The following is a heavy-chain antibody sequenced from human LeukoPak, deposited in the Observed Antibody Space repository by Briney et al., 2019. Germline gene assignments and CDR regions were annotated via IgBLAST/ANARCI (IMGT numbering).Heavy chain of an antibody. J-gene: IGHJ6*02. V-gene: IGHV3-30*02. CDR3: AKAGSSGWKYYYGMDV. D-gene: IGHD6-19*01. Sequence: GGSLRLSCAASGFTLNNFGMHWVRQAPGKGLEWVAFIRYDGSNKNYADSVKGRFTISRDNSKNTLYLQMNSLRAEDTAVYYCAKAGSSGWKYYYGMDVWGQGTTVTVSS. CDR2: IRYDGSNK. CDR1: GFTLNNFG.